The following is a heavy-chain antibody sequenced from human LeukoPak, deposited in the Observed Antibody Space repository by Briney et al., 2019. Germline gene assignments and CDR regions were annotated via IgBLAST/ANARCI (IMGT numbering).Heavy chain of an antibody. CDR3: ARLAGLGRWLQFTH. J-gene: IGHJ1*01. CDR1: GASVSTSKFY. V-gene: IGHV4-39*02. D-gene: IGHD5-24*01. CDR2: VYYRGST. Sequence: SETLSLTSNVSGASVSTSKFYWGWIRHPPGKGLGWIGTVYYRGSTYYKPSLNSRVTISSDTTKNHCSPTLATVTAADTAAYYCARLAGLGRWLQFTHWGQGILVTVSS.